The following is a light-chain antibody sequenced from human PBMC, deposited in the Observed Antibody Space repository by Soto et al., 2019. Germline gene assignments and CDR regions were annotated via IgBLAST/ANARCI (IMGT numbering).Light chain of an antibody. J-gene: IGKJ4*01. V-gene: IGKV1-27*01. CDR3: QKYDSVPFI. CDR1: QGISNY. CDR2: SAG. Sequence: DIQLTQSPSSLSASIGDRVTITCRASQGISNYFAWYQQKPGKVPNLLIYSAGTLQSGVPSRFSGTRSGSDFTLTISGLQPEDFATYYCQKYDSVPFIFGGGTRVELK.